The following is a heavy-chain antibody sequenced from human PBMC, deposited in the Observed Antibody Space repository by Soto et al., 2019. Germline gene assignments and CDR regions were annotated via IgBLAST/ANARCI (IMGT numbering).Heavy chain of an antibody. V-gene: IGHV3-53*01. J-gene: IGHJ4*02. CDR1: GFTVSNNY. CDR3: ATRGGGGGY. Sequence: EVQLVESGGGLIQPGGSLRLSCAVSGFTVSNNYMSWVRQAPGKGLEGVSVIYSGGYTAYGDSVKGRFTISRDNSKNKLYLQRTGRGPADTAVFYCATRGGGGGYWGQGTLVTVSS. CDR2: IYSGGYT. D-gene: IGHD3-16*01.